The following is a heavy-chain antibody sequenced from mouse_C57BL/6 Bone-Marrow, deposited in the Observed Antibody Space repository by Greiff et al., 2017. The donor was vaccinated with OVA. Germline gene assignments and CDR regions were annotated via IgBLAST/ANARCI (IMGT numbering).Heavy chain of an antibody. CDR2: INPNNGGT. D-gene: IGHD1-1*01. J-gene: IGHJ3*01. Sequence: VQLQQSGPELVKPGASVKMSCKASGYTFTDYNMHWVKQSHGKSLEWIGYINPNNGGTSYNQKFKGKATLTVNKSSSTAYMELRSLTSEDSAVYYCAMTTVVATPFAYWGQGTLVTVSA. CDR1: GYTFTDYN. CDR3: AMTTVVATPFAY. V-gene: IGHV1-22*01.